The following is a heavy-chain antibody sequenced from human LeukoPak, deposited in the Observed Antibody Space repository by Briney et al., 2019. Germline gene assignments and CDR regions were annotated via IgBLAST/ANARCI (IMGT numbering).Heavy chain of an antibody. Sequence: ASVKVSCKASGYTFTSYGICWVRQARGQGLEWMGCICAYNGNTNYAQKLQGRVTMTTDTSTSTAYMELRSLRSDDTAVYYCARDRRNYGSGSYLSFDPWGQGTLVTVSS. CDR2: ICAYNGNT. J-gene: IGHJ5*02. CDR3: ARDRRNYGSGSYLSFDP. D-gene: IGHD3-10*01. CDR1: GYTFTSYG. V-gene: IGHV1-18*01.